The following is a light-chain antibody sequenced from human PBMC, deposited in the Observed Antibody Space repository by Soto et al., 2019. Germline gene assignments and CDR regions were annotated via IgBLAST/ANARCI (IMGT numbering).Light chain of an antibody. J-gene: IGKJ1*01. CDR1: QRISRLY. Sequence: EIVLTQSPGTLSLSPGEGATLSCRASQRISRLYLSWYQQKPGQPPRLLIYDGSTRATGIPDRFSGSGSGTDFTLTISKLEPGDFAVYYCQQYDTSDTWTFGQGTKVDIK. CDR3: QQYDTSDTWT. V-gene: IGKV3-20*01. CDR2: DGS.